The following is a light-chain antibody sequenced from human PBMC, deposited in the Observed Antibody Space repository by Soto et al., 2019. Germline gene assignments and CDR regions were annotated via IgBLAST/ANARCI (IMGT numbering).Light chain of an antibody. J-gene: IGKJ4*01. Sequence: EIVLTQSPATLSLSPGERATLSCRASQSVSSYLAWYQQKPGQAPRLLIYDASDRATGIPARFSGSGFGTEFTLTISSLQSEDLAVYYCQQYNHWPLTFGGGTKVDI. CDR2: DAS. CDR3: QQYNHWPLT. CDR1: QSVSSY. V-gene: IGKV3-11*01.